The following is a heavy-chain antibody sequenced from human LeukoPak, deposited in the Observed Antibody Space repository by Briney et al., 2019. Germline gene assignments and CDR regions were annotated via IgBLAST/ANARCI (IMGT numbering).Heavy chain of an antibody. CDR3: ARAVGTYYGSHYFDY. Sequence: SETLSLTCTVSGGSISSYYWSWIRQPPGKGLEWIGYIYYSGSTNYNPSLKSRVTISVDTSKNQFSLKLSSVTAADTAVYYCARAVGTYYGSHYFDYWGQGTLVTVSS. CDR2: IYYSGST. V-gene: IGHV4-59*01. CDR1: GGSISSYY. D-gene: IGHD2-21*02. J-gene: IGHJ4*02.